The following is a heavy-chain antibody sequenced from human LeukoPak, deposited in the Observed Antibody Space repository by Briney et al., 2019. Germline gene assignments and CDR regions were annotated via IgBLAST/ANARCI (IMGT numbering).Heavy chain of an antibody. CDR1: VFSLSTSGVG. CDR3: AHRKAQYYYDSSGYRGYNWFDP. V-gene: IGHV2-5*01. Sequence: SGPTLVNPTQTLTLTCTFSVFSLSTSGVGVGWIRQPPGKALEWLALIYWNDDKHYSPSLKSRLTITKDTSKTQVVLTMTNMDPVDTATYYCAHRKAQYYYDSSGYRGYNWFDPWGQGTLVTVSS. CDR2: IYWNDDK. D-gene: IGHD3-22*01. J-gene: IGHJ5*02.